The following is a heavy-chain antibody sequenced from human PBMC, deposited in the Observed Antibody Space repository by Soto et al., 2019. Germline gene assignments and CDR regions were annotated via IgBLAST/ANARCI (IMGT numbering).Heavy chain of an antibody. D-gene: IGHD3-10*01. CDR2: ISSSSSTI. V-gene: IGHV3-48*02. CDR1: GFTFSSYS. Sequence: GGSLRLSCAASGFTFSSYSMNWVRQAPGKGLEWVSYISSSSSTIYYADSVKGRFTISRDNAKNSLYLQMNSLRDEDTAVYYCAKDRSSGSPYYGMDFWGQGTMVTVSS. CDR3: AKDRSSGSPYYGMDF. J-gene: IGHJ6*02.